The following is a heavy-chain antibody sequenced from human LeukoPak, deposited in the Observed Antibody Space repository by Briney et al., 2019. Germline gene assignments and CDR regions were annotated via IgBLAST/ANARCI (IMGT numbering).Heavy chain of an antibody. Sequence: PSETLSLTCTVSGGSISSYYWSWIRQPAGKGLEWIGRIYTSRSINYNHSLKRQVTMSVDTSKNQFSMKLSSVTAADTAAYYCARDMGGSGGTLWFDPWGQGTLVPVSS. CDR2: IYTSRSI. J-gene: IGHJ5*02. CDR3: ARDMGGSGGTLWFDP. V-gene: IGHV4-4*07. D-gene: IGHD2-15*01. CDR1: GGSISSYY.